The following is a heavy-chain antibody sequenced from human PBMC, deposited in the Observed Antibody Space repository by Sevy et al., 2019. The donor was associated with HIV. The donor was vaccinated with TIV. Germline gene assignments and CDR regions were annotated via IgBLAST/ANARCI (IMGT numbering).Heavy chain of an antibody. Sequence: GGSLRLSCAASGFTFTYAWMSWVRQAPGKGLEWVGRIKSKPDGGTTDYAAPVKGRFTISRDDSKNTVYLQMNSLKTEDTAVYYCATDPIIVLLVTDGMDVWGQGTTVTASS. CDR1: GFTFTYAW. CDR2: IKSKPDGGTT. D-gene: IGHD2-8*02. V-gene: IGHV3-15*01. J-gene: IGHJ6*02. CDR3: ATDPIIVLLVTDGMDV.